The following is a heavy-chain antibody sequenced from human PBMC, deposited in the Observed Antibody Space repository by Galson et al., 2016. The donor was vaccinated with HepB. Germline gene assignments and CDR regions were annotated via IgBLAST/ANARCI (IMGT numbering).Heavy chain of an antibody. V-gene: IGHV3-33*01. CDR1: GFTFSSYG. CDR3: ERGSNYFDYYYYGMDV. Sequence: SLRLSCAASGFTFSSYGMHWVRQAPGKGLEWVAVIWYDGSNKYYADSVKGRFTISRDNSKNTLYLQMNSLRAEDTAVYYCERGSNYFDYYYYGMDVWGQGTTVTVSS. CDR2: IWYDGSNK. J-gene: IGHJ6*02. D-gene: IGHD4-11*01.